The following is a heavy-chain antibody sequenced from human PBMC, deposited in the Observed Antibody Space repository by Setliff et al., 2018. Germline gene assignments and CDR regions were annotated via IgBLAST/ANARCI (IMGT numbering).Heavy chain of an antibody. CDR1: GGTFSSYG. CDR3: ARVSRTIVGARGFDY. CDR2: VIPIFGTA. D-gene: IGHD1-26*01. V-gene: IGHV1-69*13. Sequence: SVKVSCKASGGTFSSYGISWVRQAPGQGLEWMGGVIPIFGTANYAQKFQGRVTITADESTSTAYMELSSLRSEDTAVYYCARVSRTIVGARGFDYWGQGTLVTVSS. J-gene: IGHJ4*02.